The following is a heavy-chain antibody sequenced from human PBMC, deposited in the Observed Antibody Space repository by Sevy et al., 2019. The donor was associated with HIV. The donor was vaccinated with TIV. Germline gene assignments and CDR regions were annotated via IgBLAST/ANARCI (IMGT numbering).Heavy chain of an antibody. CDR2: MNPNSGHT. CDR1: GYTFTRYD. V-gene: IGHV1-8*03. J-gene: IGHJ4*02. D-gene: IGHD3-10*01. CDR3: AVGSYYGAGSYLL. Sequence: APVKVSCETSGYTFTRYDITWVRQATGQGLEWLGWMNPNSGHTGYAQKFQGRVTITSDTSIRTAYMELSSLRSEDTAVYYCAVGSYYGAGSYLLWGQGTLVTVSS.